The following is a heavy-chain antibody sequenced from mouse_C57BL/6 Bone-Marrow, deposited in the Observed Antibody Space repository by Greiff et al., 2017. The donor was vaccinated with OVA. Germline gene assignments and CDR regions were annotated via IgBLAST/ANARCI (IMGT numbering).Heavy chain of an antibody. Sequence: EVKLEESGGGLVQPGGSLSLSCAASGFTFTDYYMSWVRQPPGKALEWLGFIRNKANGYTTEYSASVKGRFTISRDNSQSILYLQMNALRAEDSATYYCARYDYDRSYWGQGTLVTVSA. CDR2: IRNKANGYTT. CDR1: GFTFTDYY. D-gene: IGHD2-4*01. V-gene: IGHV7-3*01. CDR3: ARYDYDRSY. J-gene: IGHJ3*01.